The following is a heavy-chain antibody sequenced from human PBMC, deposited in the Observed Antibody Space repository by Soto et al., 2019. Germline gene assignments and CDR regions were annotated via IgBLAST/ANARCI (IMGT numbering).Heavy chain of an antibody. CDR2: MNPNSGNT. J-gene: IGHJ6*02. Sequence: SAKVSCKASGYTFTSYDINWVRQATGQELEWMVRMNPNSGNTGYAQKSPGRVTMTRNTSISTAYMELSTLSAEDTAVYYCAGALFHFFVWLLHLFYYYYHGRDVWAQGPRLPVSS. CDR3: AGALFHFFVWLLHLFYYYYHGRDV. V-gene: IGHV1-8*01. CDR1: GYTFTSYD. D-gene: IGHD3-9*01.